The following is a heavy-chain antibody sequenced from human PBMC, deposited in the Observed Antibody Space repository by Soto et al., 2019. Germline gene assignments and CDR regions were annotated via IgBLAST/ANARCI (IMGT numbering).Heavy chain of an antibody. Sequence: GGSLRLSCAASGFTFSSYAMHWVRQAPGKGLEYVSAISSNGGSTYYANSVKGRFTISRDNSKNTLYLQMGSLRAEDMAVYYCARPAVPDFWSGYQPDYYYYMDVWGKGTTVTVSS. CDR1: GFTFSSYA. D-gene: IGHD3-3*01. CDR3: ARPAVPDFWSGYQPDYYYYMDV. J-gene: IGHJ6*03. V-gene: IGHV3-64*01. CDR2: ISSNGGST.